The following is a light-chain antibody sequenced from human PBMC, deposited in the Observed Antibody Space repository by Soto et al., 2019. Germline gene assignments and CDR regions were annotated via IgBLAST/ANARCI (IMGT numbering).Light chain of an antibody. CDR1: QSVFYSYSNKNY. J-gene: IGKJ1*01. Sequence: ILMTQAPDSLSVSLVERALIMYKSSQSVFYSYSNKNYLACYQQTPGQPPKLLIYWASTRESGVPARFGGSGSGTDFTPTISSLQAEDVAVYYCQQYNSYPPTFGQGTKVDIK. V-gene: IGKV4-1*01. CDR2: WAS. CDR3: QQYNSYPPT.